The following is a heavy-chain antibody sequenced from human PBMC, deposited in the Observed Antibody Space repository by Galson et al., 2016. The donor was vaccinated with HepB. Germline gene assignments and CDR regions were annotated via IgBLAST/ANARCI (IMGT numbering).Heavy chain of an antibody. CDR3: ARGDDHIWGSYRTIDY. D-gene: IGHD3-16*02. J-gene: IGHJ4*02. V-gene: IGHV1-18*01. Sequence: SVKVSCKASGYTFTSYGISWVRQAPGQGLEWMGWISAYNGNTNYAQKLQGRVTMTTDTSTSTAYMELRSLRSDDTAVYYCARGDDHIWGSYRTIDYWGQGTLVTVSS. CDR1: GYTFTSYG. CDR2: ISAYNGNT.